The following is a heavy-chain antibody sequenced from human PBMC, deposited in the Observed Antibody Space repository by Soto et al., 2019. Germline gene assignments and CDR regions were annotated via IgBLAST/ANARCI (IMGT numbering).Heavy chain of an antibody. J-gene: IGHJ5*02. CDR2: IYYSGST. Sequence: SETLSLTCTVSGGSISSYYWSWIRQPPGKGLEWIGYIYYSGSTNYNPSLKSRVTISVDTSKNQFSLKLSSVTAADTAVYYCAKSGITMVRGVIISWFDPWGQGTLVTVPS. D-gene: IGHD3-10*01. V-gene: IGHV4-59*08. CDR3: AKSGITMVRGVIISWFDP. CDR1: GGSISSYY.